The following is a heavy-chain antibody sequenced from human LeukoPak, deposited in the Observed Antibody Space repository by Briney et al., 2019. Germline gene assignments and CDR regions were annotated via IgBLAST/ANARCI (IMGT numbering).Heavy chain of an antibody. J-gene: IGHJ4*02. CDR2: VRASGDNT. V-gene: IGHV3-23*01. CDR3: TCLDY. Sequence: GGSLTLSCAASGFSFSDSYMSWVRQAPGKGLEWVSAVRASGDNTYYADSVKGRFTIARDNSKDTVSLQMNSLRAEDTAIYSCTCLDYWGQGTLVTVSS. CDR1: GFSFSDSY.